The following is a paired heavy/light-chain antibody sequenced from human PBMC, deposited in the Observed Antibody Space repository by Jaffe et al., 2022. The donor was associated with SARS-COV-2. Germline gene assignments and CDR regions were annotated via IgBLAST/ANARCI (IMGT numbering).Heavy chain of an antibody. CDR1: GFTFTCCT. J-gene: IGHJ4*02. CDR3: AREPRDSFYFDY. V-gene: IGHV3-30*09. Sequence: QVQVVESGGGVVQPGRSLRLSCVASGFTFTCCTLHWVRQAPGKGLEWVAAVRVDGSKQYFADSVQGRFAISRDNSKNMMYLQMNSLRAEDTALYYCAREPRDSFYFDYWGQGALVTVSS. CDR2: VRVDGSKQ. D-gene: IGHD2-21*01.
Light chain of an antibody. CDR2: EDT. V-gene: IGLV2-23*01. CDR3: CSFAGSRNWV. Sequence: QSALTQPASVSGSPGQSITISCTGTNSDVGNYNRVSWYQQHPGKAPKVMVYEDTKRPSGVSNRFSGSKSGNTASLTISGLQAEDEADYYCCSFAGSRNWVFGGGTKLTVL. CDR1: NSDVGNYNR. J-gene: IGLJ3*02.